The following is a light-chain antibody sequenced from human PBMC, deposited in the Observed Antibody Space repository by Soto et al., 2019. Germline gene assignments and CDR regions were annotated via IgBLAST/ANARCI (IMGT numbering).Light chain of an antibody. CDR1: QNINIW. CDR3: QQYNTYPWT. V-gene: IGKV1-5*03. J-gene: IGKJ1*01. CDR2: KAS. Sequence: DIQMTQSPSTLSASVGDRVTITCRASQNINIWFAWYQQKPGKAPNLLIYKASSLESGVPSRFSGSGSGTEFTLTISSLQPDDFASYYCQQYNTYPWTFGQGTKVEIK.